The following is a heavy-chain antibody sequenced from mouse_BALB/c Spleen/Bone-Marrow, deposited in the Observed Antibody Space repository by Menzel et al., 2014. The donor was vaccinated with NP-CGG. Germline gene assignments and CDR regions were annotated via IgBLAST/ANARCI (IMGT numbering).Heavy chain of an antibody. J-gene: IGHJ4*01. Sequence: VKLLESGPGLVAPSQSLSITCTVSGFSLTGYGVSWVRQPPGKGLEWLGMIWGDGSTDYNSALKSRLSISKDNSKSQVFLKMNSLQTDDTARYYCARDSFLITRALDYWGQGTSVPVSS. CDR1: GFSLTGYG. V-gene: IGHV2-6-7*01. D-gene: IGHD2-4*01. CDR3: ARDSFLITRALDY. CDR2: IWGDGST.